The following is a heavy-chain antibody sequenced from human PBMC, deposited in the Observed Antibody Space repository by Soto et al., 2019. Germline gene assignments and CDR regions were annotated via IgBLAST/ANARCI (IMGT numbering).Heavy chain of an antibody. CDR2: ISPTSTYI. CDR1: GFTFNSYT. V-gene: IGHV3-21*06. CDR3: AHQGDYSSSLTPDFDQ. Sequence: GGSLRLSCTASGFTFNSYTMNWVRQAPGKALEWVSSISPTSTYIYYAASLRGRFTTSRDNAENSLFLQMDSLRADDTAVYYCAHQGDYSSSLTPDFDQWGQGTLVTVS. D-gene: IGHD1-26*01. J-gene: IGHJ4*02.